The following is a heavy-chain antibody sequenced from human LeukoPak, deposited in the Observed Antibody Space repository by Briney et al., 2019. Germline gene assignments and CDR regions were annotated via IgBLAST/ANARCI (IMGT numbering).Heavy chain of an antibody. J-gene: IGHJ4*02. V-gene: IGHV4-59*01. CDR1: GGSISNSY. CDR3: ARGDASGRPGIGFDF. D-gene: IGHD1-26*01. CDR2: FHDSEST. Sequence: SETLSLTCTVSGGSISNSYWSWLRQPPGKGLEWLGFFHDSESTNYNPSLKSRVSISLDTSKNQVSLWLSSVTAADTAVYYCARGDASGRPGIGFDFWGQGTLVTVSS.